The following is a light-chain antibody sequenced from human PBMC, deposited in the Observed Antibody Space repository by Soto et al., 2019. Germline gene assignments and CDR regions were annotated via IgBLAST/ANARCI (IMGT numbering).Light chain of an antibody. V-gene: IGKV3-20*01. Sequence: EIVLTQSPGTLSLSPGERATLSCRASQSVSSSYLAWYQQKPGQAPRLLIYGASSRATGIPDRFSGSGSGTDFPLTISRLEPEDFAVYYCQQYGSCSITFGQWTRLEIK. CDR3: QQYGSCSIT. CDR2: GAS. J-gene: IGKJ5*01. CDR1: QSVSSSY.